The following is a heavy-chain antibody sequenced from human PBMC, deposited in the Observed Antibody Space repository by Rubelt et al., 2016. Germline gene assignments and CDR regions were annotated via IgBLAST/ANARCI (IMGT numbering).Heavy chain of an antibody. D-gene: IGHD5-18*01. J-gene: IGHJ3*02. CDR3: ARDADTAMVVHAFDI. CDR2: IYYSGST. V-gene: IGHV4-59*12. Sequence: IYYSGSTNYNPSLKSRVTISVDTSKNQFSLKLSSVTAADTAVYYCARDADTAMVVHAFDIWGQGTMVTVSS.